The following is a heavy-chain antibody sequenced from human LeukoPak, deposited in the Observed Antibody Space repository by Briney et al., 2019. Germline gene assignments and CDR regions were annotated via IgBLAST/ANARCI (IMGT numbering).Heavy chain of an antibody. Sequence: GGSLRLSCAASGLTLRLFSMNWVRQAPGKGLGWVSSISSSGGHTFYSDSVKGRFTISRDNAKNSLYLQMNSLRAEDTAIYYCASPRMIRGTITTPFDYWGQGILVTVSS. CDR1: GLTLRLFS. D-gene: IGHD3-10*01. J-gene: IGHJ4*02. CDR2: ISSSGGHT. V-gene: IGHV3-21*01. CDR3: ASPRMIRGTITTPFDY.